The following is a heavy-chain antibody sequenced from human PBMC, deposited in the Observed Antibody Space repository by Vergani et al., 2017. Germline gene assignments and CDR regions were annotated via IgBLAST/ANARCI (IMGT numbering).Heavy chain of an antibody. Sequence: EVQLLESGGGLVQPGGSLRLSCAASGFTFSSYAMSWVRQAPGKGLEWVSAISGSGGSTYYADSVKGRFTISRDNSKNTLYLQMNSLRAEDTAVYYCARGCYDFWSGYYNDYYYYYYMDVWGKGTTVTVSS. CDR3: ARGCYDFWSGYYNDYYYYYYMDV. CDR2: ISGSGGST. J-gene: IGHJ6*03. D-gene: IGHD3-3*01. CDR1: GFTFSSYA. V-gene: IGHV3-23*01.